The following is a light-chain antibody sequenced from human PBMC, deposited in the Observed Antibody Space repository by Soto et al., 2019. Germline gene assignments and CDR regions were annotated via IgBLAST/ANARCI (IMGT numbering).Light chain of an antibody. Sequence: QSALTQPASVSGSPGQSITISGTGTSSDVGGYNHVSWYQQHPGKAPKLIIYEVRNRPSGVSNRLSGSKSGNTASLTISGLQADDEADYYCCSYTSSSIRVFGGGTKLTVL. CDR2: EVR. V-gene: IGLV2-14*01. J-gene: IGLJ3*02. CDR3: CSYTSSSIRV. CDR1: SSDVGGYNH.